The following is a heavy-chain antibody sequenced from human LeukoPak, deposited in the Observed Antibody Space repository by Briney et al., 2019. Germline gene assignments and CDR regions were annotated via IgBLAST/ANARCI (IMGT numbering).Heavy chain of an antibody. CDR3: GRVLYGSRVNVIDS. D-gene: IGHD2-2*01. CDR1: GFAFGKYW. Sequence: GGSLTLSCAASGFAFGKYWMNWVRQAPGKGLEWVTNMNEYGNEKYYVDSVRGRFTISRDNAENSLFLHMGSLRVEDTADYRCGRVLYGSRVNVIDSWGPGTLVTVSS. CDR2: MNEYGNEK. V-gene: IGHV3-7*03. J-gene: IGHJ4*02.